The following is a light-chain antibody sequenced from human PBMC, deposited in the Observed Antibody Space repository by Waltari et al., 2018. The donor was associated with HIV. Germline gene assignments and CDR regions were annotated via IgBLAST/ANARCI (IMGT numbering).Light chain of an antibody. CDR1: HSDIGGYNY. CDR3: CSYAGNSDVV. CDR2: DVN. Sequence: QSALTQPHSVSGSPGQSVTISCTGTHSDIGGYNYVSWYRQFPGKAPSGIIHDVNKRPSGVPDRFSGSKSGNTASLTISGLQTDDEADYYCCSYAGNSDVVFGGGTTLTVL. J-gene: IGLJ2*01. V-gene: IGLV2-11*01.